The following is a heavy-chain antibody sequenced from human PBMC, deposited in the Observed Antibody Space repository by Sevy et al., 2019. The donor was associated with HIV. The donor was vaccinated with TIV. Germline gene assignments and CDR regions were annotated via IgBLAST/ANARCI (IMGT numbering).Heavy chain of an antibody. J-gene: IGHJ6*03. D-gene: IGHD3-10*01. Sequence: SETLSLTCTVSGGSISSYYWSWIRQPPGKGLEWIGYIYYSGSTNYNPSLKSRVTISVDTSNNQFSLKLSAVTAADTAVYYCARDFRRGYYYYYMDVWGKGTTVTVSS. CDR2: IYYSGST. CDR1: GGSISSYY. V-gene: IGHV4-59*01. CDR3: ARDFRRGYYYYYMDV.